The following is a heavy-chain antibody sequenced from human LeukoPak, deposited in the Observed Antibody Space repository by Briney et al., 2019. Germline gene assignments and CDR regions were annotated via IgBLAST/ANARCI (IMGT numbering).Heavy chain of an antibody. CDR3: AKYPYLIGEFDY. Sequence: GGSLRLSCAASGFMFNNYWMTWVRQAPGKGLEWVGNINQDGSDKYYGDSVKGRFTISRDNSKNTLYLQMNSLRAEDTAVYYCAKYPYLIGEFDYWGQGTLVTVSS. CDR2: INQDGSDK. J-gene: IGHJ4*02. CDR1: GFMFNNYW. D-gene: IGHD3-9*01. V-gene: IGHV3-7*03.